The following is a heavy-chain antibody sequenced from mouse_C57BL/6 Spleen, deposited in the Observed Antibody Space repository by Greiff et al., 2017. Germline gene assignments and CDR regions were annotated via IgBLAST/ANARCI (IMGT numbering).Heavy chain of an antibody. Sequence: QVHVKQSGAELVKPGASVKMSCKASGYTFTSYWITWVKQRPGQGLEWIGDIYPGSGSTNYNEKFKSKATLTVDTSSSTAYMQLSSLTSEDSAVYYCARGYDGYYGAMDYWGQGTSVTVSS. CDR2: IYPGSGST. CDR1: GYTFTSYW. D-gene: IGHD2-3*01. V-gene: IGHV1-55*01. CDR3: ARGYDGYYGAMDY. J-gene: IGHJ4*01.